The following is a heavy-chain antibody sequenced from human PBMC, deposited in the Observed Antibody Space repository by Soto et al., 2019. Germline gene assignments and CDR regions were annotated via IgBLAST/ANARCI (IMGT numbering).Heavy chain of an antibody. D-gene: IGHD3-22*01. Sequence: QVQLVQSGAEVKKPGSSVKVSCKASGGTFSSYAISWVRQAPGQGLEWMGGIIPIFDTADYAQKFQGRVTSPADESTNTAYMALSSLRSEDTAVYYCAGHSSGVPGYYYGMDVWGQGTTVTVSS. CDR3: AGHSSGVPGYYYGMDV. CDR2: IIPIFDTA. CDR1: GGTFSSYA. V-gene: IGHV1-69*12. J-gene: IGHJ6*02.